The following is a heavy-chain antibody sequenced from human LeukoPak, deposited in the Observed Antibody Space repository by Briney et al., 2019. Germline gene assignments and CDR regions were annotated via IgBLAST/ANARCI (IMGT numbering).Heavy chain of an antibody. CDR2: IIPIFGIA. V-gene: IGHV1-69*04. J-gene: IGHJ6*02. Sequence: ASVKVSCKASGGTFSSYAISWVRQAPGQGLEWMGRIIPIFGIANYAQKFQGRVTITADKSTSTAYMELSSLRSEDTAVYYCARALITIFGVVPKYYYHGMDVWGQGTTVTVSS. CDR1: GGTFSSYA. CDR3: ARALITIFGVVPKYYYHGMDV. D-gene: IGHD3-3*01.